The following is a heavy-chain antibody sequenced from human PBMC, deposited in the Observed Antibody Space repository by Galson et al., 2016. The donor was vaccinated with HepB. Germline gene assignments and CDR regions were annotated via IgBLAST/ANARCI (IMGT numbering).Heavy chain of an antibody. CDR2: IRSKSNNYAK. CDR3: TRVGYRLWFGAPIKDYGMDV. CDR1: GFTFSDSA. D-gene: IGHD3-10*01. J-gene: IGHJ6*02. Sequence: SLRLSCAASGFTFSDSAMHWVRQASGKGLEWVGRIRSKSNNYAKAYAASVKGRFTISRDDSKRMAFLQMNSLKTEDTAVYYCTRVGYRLWFGAPIKDYGMDVWGQGTTVTVSS. V-gene: IGHV3-73*01.